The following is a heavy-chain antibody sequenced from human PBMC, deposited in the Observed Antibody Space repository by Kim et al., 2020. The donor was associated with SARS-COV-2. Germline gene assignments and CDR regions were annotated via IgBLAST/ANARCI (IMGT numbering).Heavy chain of an antibody. V-gene: IGHV3-7*03. CDR2: INEDGGTK. D-gene: IGHD7-27*01. CDR3: ARGDAASGDH. CDR1: GFPFGSYW. J-gene: IGHJ4*02. Sequence: GGSLRLSCAASGFPFGSYWMSWVRQAPGKGLELVANINEDGGTKNYAGSVKGRFTISRDNAKSSLYLQMDSLRAEETAVYYCARGDAASGDHWGQGTLV.